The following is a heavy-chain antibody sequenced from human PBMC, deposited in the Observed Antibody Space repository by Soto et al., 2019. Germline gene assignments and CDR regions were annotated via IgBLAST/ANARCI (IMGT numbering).Heavy chain of an antibody. V-gene: IGHV1-2*04. CDR2: INPNSGGT. D-gene: IGHD2-2*01. J-gene: IGHJ6*02. CDR3: ARACSSTSCYPGYSSSSHYYYYGMDV. Sequence: GASVKVSCKASGGTFTGYYMHWVRQAPGQGLEWMGWINPNSGGTNYAQKFQGWVTMTRDTSISTAYMELSRLRSDDTAVYYCARACSSTSCYPGYSSSSHYYYYGMDVWGQGTTVTAP. CDR1: GGTFTGYY.